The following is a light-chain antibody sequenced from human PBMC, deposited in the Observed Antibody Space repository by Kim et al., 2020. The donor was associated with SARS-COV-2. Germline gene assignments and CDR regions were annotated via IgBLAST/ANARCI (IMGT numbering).Light chain of an antibody. J-gene: IGKJ5*01. V-gene: IGKV3-15*01. CDR1: QSVSSN. Sequence: EIVMTQSPATLSVSPGERATLSCRASQSVSSNLAWYQQKPGQAPRLLIYGASIRATAIPARFSGSESGTEFTLTISSLQSEDFAVYYCRQYYSQSPLTFGRGTRVEIK. CDR2: GAS. CDR3: RQYYSQSPLT.